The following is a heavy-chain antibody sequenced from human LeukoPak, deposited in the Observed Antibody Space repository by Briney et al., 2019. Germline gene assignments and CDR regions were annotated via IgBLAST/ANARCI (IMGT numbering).Heavy chain of an antibody. CDR3: ARRWGYYDSSGYYFDY. CDR1: GGSFSGYY. Sequence: SETLSLTCAVYGGSFSGYYWSWIRQPPGKGLEWIGVINHSGSTNYNPSLKSRVTISVDTSKNQFSLKLSSVTAADTAVYYCARRWGYYDSSGYYFDYWGQGTLVTVSS. CDR2: INHSGST. D-gene: IGHD3-22*01. J-gene: IGHJ4*02. V-gene: IGHV4-34*01.